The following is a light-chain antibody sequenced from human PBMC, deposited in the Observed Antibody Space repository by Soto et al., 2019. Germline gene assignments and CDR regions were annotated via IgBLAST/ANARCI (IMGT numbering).Light chain of an antibody. CDR3: SSYTSTSTYV. V-gene: IGLV2-14*01. Sequence: QSVLTQPASVSWSPGQSITISCTGTSSDVGGYNYVSWYQQYPGKAPKLMIYHVSNRPSGVSNRFSGSKSGNSASLTISGLQPEDEADYYCSSYTSTSTYVFGTGTKVTV. J-gene: IGLJ1*01. CDR1: SSDVGGYNY. CDR2: HVS.